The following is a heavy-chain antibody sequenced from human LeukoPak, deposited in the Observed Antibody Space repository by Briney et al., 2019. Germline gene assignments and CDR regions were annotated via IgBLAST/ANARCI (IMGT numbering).Heavy chain of an antibody. Sequence: GSLRLSCTASGFTFNIYPFTWVRPAPGTGPEWVSTIGTVGDTYYADSVKGRFTISRDDSNNALYLHMSSLRAEDAAVYYCAKSKIVEGRGYFDLWGRGTLVTVSS. V-gene: IGHV3-23*01. J-gene: IGHJ2*01. CDR1: GFTFNIYP. CDR2: IGTVGDT. CDR3: AKSKIVEGRGYFDL. D-gene: IGHD1-26*01.